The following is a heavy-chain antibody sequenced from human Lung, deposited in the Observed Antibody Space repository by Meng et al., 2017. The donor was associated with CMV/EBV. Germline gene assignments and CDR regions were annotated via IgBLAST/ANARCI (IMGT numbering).Heavy chain of an antibody. CDR2: IYHSGST. D-gene: IGHD2-21*02. CDR1: GGSISSGDYY. J-gene: IGHJ4*02. CDR3: ARVGAYCGGDCYHPR. Sequence: VTRQESGPGLGKPSKTPSLTCTALGGSISSGDYYWSWIRQPPGKGLEWIGEIYHSGSTNYNPSLKSRVTISVDESKNQFSLRLSSVTAADTAVYYCARVGAYCGGDCYHPRWGQGTLVTVSS. V-gene: IGHV4-30-4*01.